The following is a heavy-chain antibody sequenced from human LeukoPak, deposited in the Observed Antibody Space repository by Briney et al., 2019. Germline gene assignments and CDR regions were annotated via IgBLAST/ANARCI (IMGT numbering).Heavy chain of an antibody. Sequence: GGSLRLSCAASGFTFSSYAMSWVRQAPGKGLEWVSAISGSGGSTYYADSVKGRFTISRDNSKNTLYLQMNSLRAEDTAVYYCAKVVTMVRGVYDAFDIWGQGTMVTVSS. CDR2: ISGSGGST. CDR3: AKVVTMVRGVYDAFDI. V-gene: IGHV3-23*01. J-gene: IGHJ3*02. D-gene: IGHD3-10*01. CDR1: GFTFSSYA.